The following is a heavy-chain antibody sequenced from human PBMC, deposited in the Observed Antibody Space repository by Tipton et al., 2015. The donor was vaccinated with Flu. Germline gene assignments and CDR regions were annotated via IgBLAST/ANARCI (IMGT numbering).Heavy chain of an antibody. CDR3: ARGGGYRLLHGVGVHY. V-gene: IGHV3-21*01. Sequence: SLRLSCAASGFTFSSYSMNWVRQAPGKGLEWVSSISDSSDYIHYADSVEGRFTISRDNAKNSLCLQMNSLRAEDTAVYYCARGGGYRLLHGVGVHYWGQGTLVTVSS. J-gene: IGHJ4*02. D-gene: IGHD2-2*01. CDR2: ISDSSDYI. CDR1: GFTFSSYS.